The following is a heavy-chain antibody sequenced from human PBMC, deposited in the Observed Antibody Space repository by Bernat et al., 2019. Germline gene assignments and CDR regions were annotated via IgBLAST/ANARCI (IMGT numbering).Heavy chain of an antibody. V-gene: IGHV3-7*03. J-gene: IGHJ5*02. CDR3: ARKLFYYDSSGYYGWFDP. Sequence: EVQLVESGGGLVQPGGSLRLSCAASGFTFSTYWMSWVRQAPGRGLEWVANIKQDGSEEYYVDSVKGRFTISRDNAKNSLSLQMNSLRAEDKAVYYCARKLFYYDSSGYYGWFDPWGQGTLVTVSS. CDR2: IKQDGSEE. D-gene: IGHD3-22*01. CDR1: GFTFSTYW.